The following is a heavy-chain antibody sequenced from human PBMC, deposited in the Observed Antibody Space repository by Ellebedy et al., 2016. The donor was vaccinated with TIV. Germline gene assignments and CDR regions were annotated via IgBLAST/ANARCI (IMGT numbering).Heavy chain of an antibody. CDR1: GGSFSGYS. V-gene: IGHV4-34*01. Sequence: SETLSLTCAVFGGSFSGYSWSWIRQPPGKGLEWIGEINHRESTNYNPSLKSRVTISIDTSRNQFSLKLSSVTAADTAVYYCARGRSFEAFDIWGQGTMVTVSS. CDR3: ARGRSFEAFDI. J-gene: IGHJ3*02. CDR2: INHREST.